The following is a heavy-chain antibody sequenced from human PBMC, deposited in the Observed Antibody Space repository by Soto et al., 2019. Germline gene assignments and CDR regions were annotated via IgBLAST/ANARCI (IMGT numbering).Heavy chain of an antibody. CDR3: ARGPGDLGYLDY. CDR1: GYTFTSYG. Sequence: ASVKVSCKASGYTFTSYGISWVRQAPGQGLECMGWMNPYNGNTGYAQNFQGRVTMTRNTSISTAYMELSSLRSDDTAVYYCARGPGDLGYLDYWGQGALVTVSS. CDR2: MNPYNGNT. V-gene: IGHV1-8*02. D-gene: IGHD3-10*01. J-gene: IGHJ4*02.